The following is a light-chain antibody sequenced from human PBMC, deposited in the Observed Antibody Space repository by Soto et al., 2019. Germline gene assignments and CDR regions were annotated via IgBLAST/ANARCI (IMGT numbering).Light chain of an antibody. J-gene: IGLJ1*01. CDR3: AAWDDSLNGYV. V-gene: IGLV1-44*01. CDR2: NNN. Sequence: QSVLTQPPSASGTPGQRVTISCSGGSSNIETNAVNWYQQLPGTAPKLLIYNNNQRPSGVPDRFSGSKSGTSASLAIFGFHSEDEADYYCAAWDDSLNGYVFGTGTKVTVL. CDR1: SSNIETNA.